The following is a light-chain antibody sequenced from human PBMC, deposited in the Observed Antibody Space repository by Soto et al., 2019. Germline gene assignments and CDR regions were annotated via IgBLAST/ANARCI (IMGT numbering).Light chain of an antibody. Sequence: DIVMTQSPDSLAVSLGERATINCKSSQSVLYSSNNKYYLAWYQQKPGQPPKLLIYWASTRESGVPDRFSGSGSGTDFTLTISSLQAEDVAVYYCQQYYSTPWTFGQGTKVDI. CDR3: QQYYSTPWT. CDR1: QSVLYSSNNKYY. V-gene: IGKV4-1*01. J-gene: IGKJ1*01. CDR2: WAS.